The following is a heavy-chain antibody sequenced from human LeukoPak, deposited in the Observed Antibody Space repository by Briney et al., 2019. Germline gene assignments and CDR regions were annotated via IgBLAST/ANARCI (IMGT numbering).Heavy chain of an antibody. J-gene: IGHJ4*02. CDR3: AREGLRNVHNPLGY. V-gene: IGHV4-39*02. Sequence: SETLSLTCTVSGDSISSTTYWWGWIRQSPGKGLEWIGSMSYVGITSYNPSLKSRATISVDTSKNQFSLKLTSVTAADTAVYYCAREGLRNVHNPLGYWGQGTLVTVPS. CDR2: MSYVGIT. D-gene: IGHD5-24*01. CDR1: GDSISSTTYW.